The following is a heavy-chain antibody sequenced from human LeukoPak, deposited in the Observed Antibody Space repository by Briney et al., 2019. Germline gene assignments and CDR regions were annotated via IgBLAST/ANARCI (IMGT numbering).Heavy chain of an antibody. CDR2: IYYSGST. D-gene: IGHD3-10*01. CDR1: GGSISISSYY. Sequence: SAETLSLTCTVSGGSISISSYYGGWIHQPPGKGLEWIGSIYYSGSTYYNPSLKSRVTISVDPSKNQFSLKLSSVTAADTAVYYCARDRGLYGGFDYWGQGTLVTVSS. V-gene: IGHV4-39*07. J-gene: IGHJ4*02. CDR3: ARDRGLYGGFDY.